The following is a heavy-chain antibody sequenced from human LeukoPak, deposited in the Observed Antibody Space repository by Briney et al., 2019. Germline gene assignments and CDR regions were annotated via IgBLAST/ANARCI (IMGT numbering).Heavy chain of an antibody. D-gene: IGHD6-19*01. V-gene: IGHV5-51*01. CDR1: GYSFTSYW. Sequence: PGESLKISCKGSGYSFTSYWIGWVRQLPGKGLEWMGIIYPGDSDTRYSPSFQGQVTISADKSISTAYLQWSSLKASDTAMYYCAASLTEDSSGPPPLDYWGQGTLVTVSS. J-gene: IGHJ4*02. CDR2: IYPGDSDT. CDR3: AASLTEDSSGPPPLDY.